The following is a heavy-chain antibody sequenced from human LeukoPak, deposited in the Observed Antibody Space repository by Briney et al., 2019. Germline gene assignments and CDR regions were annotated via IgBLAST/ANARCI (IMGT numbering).Heavy chain of an antibody. Sequence: SETLSLTCAVSGGSISSGGYSWSWIRQPPGKGLEWIGYIYHSGSTYYNPSLKSRVTISVDTSKNQFSLKLSSVTAADTAVYYCARQGVGTDYWGQGTLVTVSS. CDR1: GGSISSGGYS. D-gene: IGHD1-1*01. CDR3: ARQGVGTDY. CDR2: IYHSGST. J-gene: IGHJ4*02. V-gene: IGHV4-30-2*01.